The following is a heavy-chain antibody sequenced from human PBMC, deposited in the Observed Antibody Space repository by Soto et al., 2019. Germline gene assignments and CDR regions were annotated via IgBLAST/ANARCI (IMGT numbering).Heavy chain of an antibody. D-gene: IGHD1-26*01. Sequence: GGSLRLSCAASGFTFSSYGMHWVRQAPGKGLEWVAVIWYDGSNKYYADSVKGRFTISRDNSKNTLYLQMNSLRAEDTAVYYCARAAAPSQESELPSFDYWGQGTMVTVSS. V-gene: IGHV3-33*01. J-gene: IGHJ4*02. CDR2: IWYDGSNK. CDR3: ARAAAPSQESELPSFDY. CDR1: GFTFSSYG.